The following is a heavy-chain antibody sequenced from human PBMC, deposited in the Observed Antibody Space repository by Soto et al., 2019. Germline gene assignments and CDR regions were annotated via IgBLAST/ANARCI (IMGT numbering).Heavy chain of an antibody. J-gene: IGHJ4*02. CDR3: AGGSMVRGVIKYFDY. V-gene: IGHV4-31*03. Sequence: SETLSLTCTVSGGSISSGGYYWSWIRQHPGKGLEWIGYIYYSGSTYYNPSLKSRVTISVDTSKNQFSLKLSSVAAADTAVYYCAGGSMVRGVIKYFDYWGQGTLVTVSS. CDR2: IYYSGST. D-gene: IGHD3-10*01. CDR1: GGSISSGGYY.